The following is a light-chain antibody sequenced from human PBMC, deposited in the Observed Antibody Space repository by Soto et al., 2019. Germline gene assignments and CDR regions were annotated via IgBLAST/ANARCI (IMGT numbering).Light chain of an antibody. Sequence: QSVLTQPPSASGSPGQSDTIPCTGTSSDVGGYDHVSWYQQHPGKAPKLLIYEVTKRPAGVPDRFSGSKSGNTASLTVSGLQAEDEADYFCSSDAGNYNYVFGTGTKLTVL. CDR3: SSDAGNYNYV. CDR2: EVT. J-gene: IGLJ1*01. CDR1: SSDVGGYDH. V-gene: IGLV2-8*01.